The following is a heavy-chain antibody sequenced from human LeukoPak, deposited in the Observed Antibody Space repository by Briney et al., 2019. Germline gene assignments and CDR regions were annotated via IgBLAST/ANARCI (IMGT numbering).Heavy chain of an antibody. V-gene: IGHV1-8*03. Sequence: ASVTVSFMASVYTFINYESNWVRQAAGQGLEWMGCRNPHSANTDYAQRFQDRVTFTRDTSTNTSHKELSRLRSEDTAIYYCERGRQMEAPYYCDSWGQGTLVTVSS. CDR1: VYTFINYE. D-gene: IGHD2-8*01. CDR3: ERGRQMEAPYYCDS. CDR2: RNPHSANT. J-gene: IGHJ4*02.